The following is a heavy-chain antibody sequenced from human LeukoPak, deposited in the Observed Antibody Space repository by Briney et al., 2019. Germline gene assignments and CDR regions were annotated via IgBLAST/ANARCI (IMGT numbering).Heavy chain of an antibody. CDR2: ISGSGGTT. V-gene: IGHV3-23*01. D-gene: IGHD6-19*01. Sequence: GGSLRLSCAASGFTFSSYAMSWVRQAPGKGLEWVSAISGSGGTTYYADSVKGRFTFSRDNSKNTLYLQMNSLRAEDTAVYYCAKVDLRSSGWYGGAFDIWGQGTMVTVSS. CDR3: AKVDLRSSGWYGGAFDI. CDR1: GFTFSSYA. J-gene: IGHJ3*02.